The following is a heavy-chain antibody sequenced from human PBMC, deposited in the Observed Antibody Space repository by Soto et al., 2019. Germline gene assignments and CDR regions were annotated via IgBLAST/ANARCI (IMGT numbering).Heavy chain of an antibody. Sequence: SVSNAWMNWVRPAPGKGLEWVGRIKSKTDGGTTDYAAPVKGRFTISRDDSKNTLYLQMNSLKTEDTAVYYCTDSRYQLMLDYWGQGTLVTVSS. CDR3: TDSRYQLMLDY. V-gene: IGHV3-15*07. CDR2: IKSKTDGGTT. D-gene: IGHD2-2*01. J-gene: IGHJ4*02. CDR1: SVSNAW.